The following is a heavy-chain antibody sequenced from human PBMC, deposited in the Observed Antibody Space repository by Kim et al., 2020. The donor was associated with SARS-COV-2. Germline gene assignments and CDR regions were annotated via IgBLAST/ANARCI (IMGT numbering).Heavy chain of an antibody. D-gene: IGHD3-9*01. J-gene: IGHJ4*02. CDR1: GYTFTSYG. CDR2: ISAYNGNT. Sequence: ASVKVSCKASGYTFTSYGISWVRQAPGQGLEWMGWISAYNGNTNYAQKLQGRVTMTTDTSTSTAYMELRSLRSDDTAVYYCAREPYYDILTGYYGGVDYWGQGTLVTVSS. CDR3: AREPYYDILTGYYGGVDY. V-gene: IGHV1-18*01.